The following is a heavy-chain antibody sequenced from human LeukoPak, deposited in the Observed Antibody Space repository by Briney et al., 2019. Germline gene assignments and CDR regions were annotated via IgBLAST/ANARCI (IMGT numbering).Heavy chain of an antibody. CDR1: GYSFTSYW. V-gene: IGHV5-51*01. D-gene: IGHD4-17*01. Sequence: GESLKISCKGSGYSFTSYWIGWVRQMPGKGLEWMGIIYPGDSDTRYSPSFQGQVTMSADKSISTAYLQWSSLKASDTAMYYCARDHNDYVGAFDIWGQGTMVTVSS. J-gene: IGHJ3*02. CDR2: IYPGDSDT. CDR3: ARDHNDYVGAFDI.